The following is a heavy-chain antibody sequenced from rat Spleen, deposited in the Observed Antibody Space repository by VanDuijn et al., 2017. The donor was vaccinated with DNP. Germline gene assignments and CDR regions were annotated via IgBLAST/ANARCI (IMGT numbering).Heavy chain of an antibody. V-gene: IGHV5-7*01. CDR2: IIYDGSSA. CDR1: GFTFSDYA. CDR3: AREGITTSDYFDY. D-gene: IGHD1-10*01. J-gene: IGHJ2*01. Sequence: EVHLVESGGGLVQPGRSLKLSCAASGFTFSDYAMAWVRQSPKKGLEWVATIIYDGSSAFYRDSVTGRFTISGHNAQNTLYLQMNSLRSEDTATYYCAREGITTSDYFDYWGQGVMVTVSS.